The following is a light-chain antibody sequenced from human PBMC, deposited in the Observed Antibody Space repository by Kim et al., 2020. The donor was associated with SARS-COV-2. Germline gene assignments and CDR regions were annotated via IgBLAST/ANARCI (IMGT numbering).Light chain of an antibody. Sequence: VSQGQTASITCSGDKLGDKYACWYQQKPGQSPVLVIYQDNKRPSGIPERFSGSNSGNTATLTISGTQAMDEADYYCQAWDSSTHVVFGGGTQLTVL. CDR3: QAWDSSTHVV. V-gene: IGLV3-1*01. CDR1: KLGDKY. J-gene: IGLJ2*01. CDR2: QDN.